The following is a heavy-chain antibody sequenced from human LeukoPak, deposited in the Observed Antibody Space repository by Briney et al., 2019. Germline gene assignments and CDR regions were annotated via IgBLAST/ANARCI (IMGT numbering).Heavy chain of an antibody. CDR2: ISAYNGNT. D-gene: IGHD2-2*01. CDR3: ARDRFRYCSSTSCPTSIYYYYYGMDV. Sequence: ASVKVSCTASGYTFTSYGISRVRQAPGQGLEWMGWISAYNGNTNYAQKLQGRVTMTTDTSKSTAYMELRSLRSDDTAVYYCARDRFRYCSSTSCPTSIYYYYYGMDVWGQGTTVTVSS. J-gene: IGHJ6*02. CDR1: GYTFTSYG. V-gene: IGHV1-18*01.